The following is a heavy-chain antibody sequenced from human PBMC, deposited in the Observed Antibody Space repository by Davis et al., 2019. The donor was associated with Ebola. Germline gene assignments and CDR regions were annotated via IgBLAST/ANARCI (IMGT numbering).Heavy chain of an antibody. V-gene: IGHV1-69*13. CDR2: IIPIFGTA. Sequence: SSVQVSCKASGYTFTSYGISWVRQAPGQGLEWMGGIIPIFGTANYAQKFQGRVTITADESTSTAYMELSSLRSEDTAVYYCASLNRHYYYMDVWGKGTTVTVSS. J-gene: IGHJ6*03. CDR1: GYTFTSYG. D-gene: IGHD1-14*01. CDR3: ASLNRHYYYMDV.